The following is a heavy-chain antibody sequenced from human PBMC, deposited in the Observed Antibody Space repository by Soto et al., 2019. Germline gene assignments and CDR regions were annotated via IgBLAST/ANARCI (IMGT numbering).Heavy chain of an antibody. CDR3: AKERDGAAAGPTKFYGMDV. CDR2: ISGSGDST. D-gene: IGHD6-13*01. J-gene: IGHJ6*02. CDR1: GFTFSSYA. V-gene: IGHV3-23*01. Sequence: EVQLLESGGGLVQPGGSLRLSCAASGFTFSSYAMSWVRQAPGKGLEWVSVISGSGDSTYYADSVRGRFTISRDNSNNTLYLQMHSLRAEDTAVYYCAKERDGAAAGPTKFYGMDVWGQGTTVTVSS.